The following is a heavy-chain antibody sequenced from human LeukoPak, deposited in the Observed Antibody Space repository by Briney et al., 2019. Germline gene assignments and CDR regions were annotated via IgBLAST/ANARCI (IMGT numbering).Heavy chain of an antibody. CDR1: GFTFGSYA. D-gene: IGHD6-13*01. CDR2: ISGSGGST. CDR3: TRAAGIAAPGTRFDYFDY. J-gene: IGHJ4*02. V-gene: IGHV3-23*01. Sequence: GGSLRLSCAASGFTFGSYAMSWVRQAPRKGLEWVSAISGSGGSTYYADSVKGRFTISRDNARNSLYLQMSSLRVEDTAVYYCTRAAGIAAPGTRFDYFDYWGQGTLVTVSS.